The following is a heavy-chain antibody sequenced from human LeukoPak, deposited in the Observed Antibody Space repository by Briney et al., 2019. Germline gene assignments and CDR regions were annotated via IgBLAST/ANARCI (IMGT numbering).Heavy chain of an antibody. D-gene: IGHD5-18*01. CDR2: IKQDGGEK. Sequence: GGSLRLSCAASGFTFSNYWMNWVRQAPGKGLEWVANIKQDGGEKSYVDSVKGRFTISRDNAKNSLHLQMNSLRAEDTAVYYCAKDIQDTASGYFDYWGQGTLVTVSS. J-gene: IGHJ4*02. V-gene: IGHV3-7*01. CDR3: AKDIQDTASGYFDY. CDR1: GFTFSNYW.